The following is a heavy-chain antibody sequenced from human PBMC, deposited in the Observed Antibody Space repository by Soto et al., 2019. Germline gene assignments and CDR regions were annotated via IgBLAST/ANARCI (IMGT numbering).Heavy chain of an antibody. CDR3: ARDSITMVRGAFYGMDV. J-gene: IGHJ6*02. Sequence: ASVKVSCKASGGTFSSYAISWVRQAPGQGLEWMGGIIPIFGTANYAQKFQGRVTITADESTSTAYMELSSLRSEDTAVYYCARDSITMVRGAFYGMDVWGQGTTVTGSS. V-gene: IGHV1-69*13. D-gene: IGHD3-10*01. CDR2: IIPIFGTA. CDR1: GGTFSSYA.